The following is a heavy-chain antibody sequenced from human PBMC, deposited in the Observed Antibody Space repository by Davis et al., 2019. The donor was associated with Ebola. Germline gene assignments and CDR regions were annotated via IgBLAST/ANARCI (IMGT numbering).Heavy chain of an antibody. D-gene: IGHD3-22*01. Sequence: ASVKVSCKASGYTFTGYYMHWVRQAPGQGLEWMGWINPNSGGTNYAQKFQGRVTMTRDTSISTAYMELSRLRSDDTAVYYCAREQNYYDSSGYYWGGYFDYWGQGTLVTVSS. J-gene: IGHJ4*02. V-gene: IGHV1-2*02. CDR2: INPNSGGT. CDR3: AREQNYYDSSGYYWGGYFDY. CDR1: GYTFTGYY.